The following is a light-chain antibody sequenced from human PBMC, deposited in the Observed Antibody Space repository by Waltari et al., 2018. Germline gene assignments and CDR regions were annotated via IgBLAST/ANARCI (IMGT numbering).Light chain of an antibody. CDR2: DNN. V-gene: IGLV1-51*01. CDR1: SSNIGNQY. Sequence: QSVLTQPPSVSAAPGQKVTIPCPGSSSNIGNQYVSWYQRFPGTAPKLPIYDNNERPSGIPDRFSGSTSGTSASLGITGLQTGDEADYYCETWDSILSAVIFGGGTKLTVL. J-gene: IGLJ2*01. CDR3: ETWDSILSAVI.